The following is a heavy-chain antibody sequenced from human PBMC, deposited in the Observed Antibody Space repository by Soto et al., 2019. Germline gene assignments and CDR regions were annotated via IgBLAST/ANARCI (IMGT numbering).Heavy chain of an antibody. D-gene: IGHD2-15*01. CDR2: ISANNGNT. J-gene: IGHJ5*02. V-gene: IGHV1-18*01. Sequence: QVQLVQSGAEVKKPGASVKVSCKASGFTFTSYGISWVRQAPGQGLEWMGWISANNGNTKYAQNFQGRVTMTTDTSTSTAYMELRSLRSDDTAVYYCARAYSPGLFDPWGQGTLVTVSS. CDR1: GFTFTSYG. CDR3: ARAYSPGLFDP.